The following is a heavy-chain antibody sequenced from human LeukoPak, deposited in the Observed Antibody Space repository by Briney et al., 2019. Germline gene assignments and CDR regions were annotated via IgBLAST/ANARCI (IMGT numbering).Heavy chain of an antibody. CDR1: GGSISPYY. CDR2: IYHSGST. J-gene: IGHJ4*02. V-gene: IGHV4-59*12. CDR3: AREEKTGLFDY. Sequence: SETLSLTCTVSGGSISPYYWSWIRQPPGKGLEWIGYIYHSGSTYYNPSLKSRVTISVDRSKNQFSLKLSSVTAADTAVYYCAREEKTGLFDYWGQGTLDTVSS. D-gene: IGHD1-14*01.